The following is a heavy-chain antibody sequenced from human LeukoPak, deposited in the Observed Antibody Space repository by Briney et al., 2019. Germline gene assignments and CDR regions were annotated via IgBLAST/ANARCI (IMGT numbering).Heavy chain of an antibody. CDR3: ARDFMDYALGGDAFGI. Sequence: PSQTLSLTCSVSGGSITGHYWHWIRQPPGKGLEWIGYVYYSGGTSYNPSLKSRVTISADTSKNQFSLRLTSVTAADTAVYYCARDFMDYALGGDAFGIWGPGTGVTVS. V-gene: IGHV4-59*11. CDR2: VYYSGGT. D-gene: IGHD3-16*01. CDR1: GGSITGHY. J-gene: IGHJ3*02.